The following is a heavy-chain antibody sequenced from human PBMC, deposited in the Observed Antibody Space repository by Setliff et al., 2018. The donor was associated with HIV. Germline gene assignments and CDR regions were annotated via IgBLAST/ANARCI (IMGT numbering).Heavy chain of an antibody. V-gene: IGHV4-4*08. D-gene: IGHD3-10*01. Sequence: LSLTCSVPGGSIINYFWGWIRMPPGKGLEWIGYIYTSGITDYNPSLKSRVTISGDTSKNQFSLKLSSVTAADTAVYYCARDRRGYYYGSGSCYMDVWGTGTTVTVSS. CDR2: IYTSGIT. CDR1: GGSIINYF. J-gene: IGHJ6*03. CDR3: ARDRRGYYYGSGSCYMDV.